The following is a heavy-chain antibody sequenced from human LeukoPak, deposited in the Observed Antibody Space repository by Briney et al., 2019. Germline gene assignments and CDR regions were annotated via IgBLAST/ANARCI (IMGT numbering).Heavy chain of an antibody. Sequence: GGSLRLSCAASGFTFSSYSMNWVRQAPGKGLEWVSSISSSSSYIYYADSVKGRFTISRDNAKNSLYLQMNSLRAEDTAVYYCAREGSIAARPDYVGYWGQGTLVTVSS. V-gene: IGHV3-21*01. CDR2: ISSSSSYI. D-gene: IGHD6-6*01. J-gene: IGHJ4*02. CDR3: AREGSIAARPDYVGY. CDR1: GFTFSSYS.